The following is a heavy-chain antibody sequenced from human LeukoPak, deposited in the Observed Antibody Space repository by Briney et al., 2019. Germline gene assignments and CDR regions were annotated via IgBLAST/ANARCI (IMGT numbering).Heavy chain of an antibody. V-gene: IGHV3-30*03. CDR1: EFTLSNYG. CDR3: VSGTCGGSCYILDY. D-gene: IGHD2-15*01. J-gene: IGHJ4*02. CDR2: ISNDGSSR. Sequence: GGSLRLSCEASEFTLSNYGMHWVRQAPGKGLEWLAVISNDGSSRQYRDSVKGRFTVSRDNSKNTLYLQMNSLRAEDTAVYYCVSGTCGGSCYILDYWGQGTLVTVSS.